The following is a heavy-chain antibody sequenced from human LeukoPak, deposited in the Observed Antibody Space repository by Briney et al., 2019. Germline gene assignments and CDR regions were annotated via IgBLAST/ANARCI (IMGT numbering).Heavy chain of an antibody. CDR3: ARNIPVTRWGY. J-gene: IGHJ4*02. Sequence: GRSLRLPCAASGFTVSNNYMTWVRQAPGKGPEWVSLIYSGGSTYYADSVKGRFTISRDNSKNTVYLQMNSLRAEDTAVYYCARNIPVTRWGYWGQGTLVTVSS. CDR2: IYSGGST. D-gene: IGHD2-21*01. CDR1: GFTVSNNY. V-gene: IGHV3-66*01.